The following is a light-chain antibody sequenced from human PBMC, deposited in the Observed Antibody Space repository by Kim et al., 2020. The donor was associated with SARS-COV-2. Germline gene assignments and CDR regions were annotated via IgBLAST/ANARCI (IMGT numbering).Light chain of an antibody. CDR2: AKH. V-gene: IGLV3-19*01. CDR1: NLRSYS. J-gene: IGLJ2*01. Sequence: SSELTQDPAVSVALGQTVRITCQGDNLRSYSANWYQQKPGQAPIVVIYAKHNRPSGIPDRFSGSSSGTTASLTITGAQTEDEADYYCNSRDSSGDLVVFG. CDR3: NSRDSSGDLVV.